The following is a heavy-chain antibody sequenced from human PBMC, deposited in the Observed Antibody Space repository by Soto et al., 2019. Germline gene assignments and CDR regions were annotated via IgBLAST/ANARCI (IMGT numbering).Heavy chain of an antibody. D-gene: IGHD1-1*01. CDR2: IKQDGSEK. CDR3: ARGPGWNNYYGMDV. J-gene: IGHJ6*02. CDR1: GFTFSSYW. Sequence: PGGSLRLSCAASGFTFSSYWMSWVRQAPGKGLEWVANIKQDGSEKYYVDSVKGRFTISRDNAKNSLYLQMNSLRAEDTAVCYCARGPGWNNYYGMDVWGQGTTVTVSS. V-gene: IGHV3-7*03.